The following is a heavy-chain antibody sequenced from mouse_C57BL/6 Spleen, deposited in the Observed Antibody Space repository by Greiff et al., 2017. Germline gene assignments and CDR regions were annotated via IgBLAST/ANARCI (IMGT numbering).Heavy chain of an antibody. D-gene: IGHD1-1*01. CDR2: INYDGSST. Sequence: EVNLVESEGGLVQPGSSMKLSCTASGFTFSDYYMAWVRQVPEKGLEWVANINYDGSSTYYLDSLKSRFIISRDNAKNILYLQMSSLKSEDTATYYCAREGEITFDYWGQGTTLTVSS. V-gene: IGHV5-16*01. CDR1: GFTFSDYY. J-gene: IGHJ2*01. CDR3: AREGEITFDY.